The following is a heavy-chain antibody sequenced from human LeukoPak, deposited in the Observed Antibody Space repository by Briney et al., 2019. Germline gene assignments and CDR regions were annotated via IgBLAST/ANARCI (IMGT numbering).Heavy chain of an antibody. CDR2: IDPSGGST. Sequence: ASVKVSCKASGYTLTRYYMHWVRQAPGQGLEWMGIIDPSGGSTSYAQKFQGRVTMTRDTSTSTVYMDLSSLRSEDTAVYYCARDKSGTTQGDSDYWGQGSPVVVYS. CDR3: ARDKSGTTQGDSDY. V-gene: IGHV1-46*01. D-gene: IGHD1-1*01. J-gene: IGHJ4*02. CDR1: GYTLTRYY.